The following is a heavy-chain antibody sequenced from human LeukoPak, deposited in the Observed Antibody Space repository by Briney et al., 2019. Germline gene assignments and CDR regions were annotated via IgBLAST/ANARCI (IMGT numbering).Heavy chain of an antibody. CDR1: GGSISSYY. CDR3: ARASPGPYSSGWYTLFDY. J-gene: IGHJ4*02. Sequence: SETLSLTCTVSGGSISSYYWSWIRQPPGKGLDWIGYIYYSGSTNYNPSLKSRVTISVDTSKNQFSLKLSSVTAADTAVYYCARASPGPYSSGWYTLFDYWGQGTLVTVSS. CDR2: IYYSGST. V-gene: IGHV4-59*08. D-gene: IGHD6-19*01.